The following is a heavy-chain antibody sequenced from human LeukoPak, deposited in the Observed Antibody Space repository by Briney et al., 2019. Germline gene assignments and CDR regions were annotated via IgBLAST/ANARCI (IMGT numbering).Heavy chain of an antibody. Sequence: GESLQISCQGSGYSFSTYWIGWVRPMTGKGLEWMGFIYPGDSDTRYSPSFQGQVTISADKYISSAYLQWSSLKPSDTAMYYCAKVVELATLTGDSYTYSYHMDVWGKGTAVTVSS. CDR1: GYSFSTYW. CDR3: AKVVELATLTGDSYTYSYHMDV. V-gene: IGHV5-51*01. CDR2: IYPGDSDT. D-gene: IGHD5-24*01. J-gene: IGHJ6*03.